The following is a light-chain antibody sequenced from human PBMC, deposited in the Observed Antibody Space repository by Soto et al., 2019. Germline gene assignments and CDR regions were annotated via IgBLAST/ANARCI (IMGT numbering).Light chain of an antibody. J-gene: IGKJ3*01. CDR2: WAS. CDR3: QQYYATPFT. Sequence: DIVMTQSPDSLAVSLGERATINCKSSQNILYSSNNRNYLAWYQQKPGQPPRLLIYWASTRQSGVPDRFSASGSGTDFTLTANNLQAEDVAIYYCQQYYATPFTFGPGTKVDLK. CDR1: QNILYSSNNRNY. V-gene: IGKV4-1*01.